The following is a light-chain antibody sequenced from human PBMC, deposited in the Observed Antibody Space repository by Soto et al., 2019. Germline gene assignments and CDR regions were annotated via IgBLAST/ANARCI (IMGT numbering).Light chain of an antibody. V-gene: IGLV2-14*03. J-gene: IGLJ2*01. CDR2: DVS. CDR3: SSYTSSTTVV. CDR1: SSDVGGYNY. Sequence: QYALTQPASVSGSPRQSITISCTGTSSDVGGYNYVSWYQQHPGKVPKLIIYDVSNRPSGVSNRVSGSKSGNTASLTISGLQAEDEADYYCSSYTSSTTVVFGGGTKLNVL.